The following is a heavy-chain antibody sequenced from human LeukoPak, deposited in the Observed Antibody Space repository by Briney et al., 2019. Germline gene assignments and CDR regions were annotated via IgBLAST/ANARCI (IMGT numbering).Heavy chain of an antibody. J-gene: IGHJ6*02. D-gene: IGHD3-3*01. CDR2: INPKSGGT. V-gene: IGHV1-2*02. Sequence: ASVKVSCKASGYTFTSYGISWVRQAPGQGLEWMGWINPKSGGTNYAQRFQGRITMTRDASINTAYMEVSRLTYDDTAVYYCARDRVLEWLPNYYYYYIMDVWGQGTTVTVSS. CDR3: ARDRVLEWLPNYYYYYIMDV. CDR1: GYTFTSYG.